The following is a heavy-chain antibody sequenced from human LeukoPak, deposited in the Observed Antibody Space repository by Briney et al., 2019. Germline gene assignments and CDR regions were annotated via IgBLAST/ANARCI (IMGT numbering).Heavy chain of an antibody. CDR2: INHRGST. CDR1: GGSFSGFY. CDR3: ATTRTYYGDPHFDY. J-gene: IGHJ4*02. D-gene: IGHD4-17*01. V-gene: IGHV4-34*01. Sequence: SETLSPTCGVYGGSFSGFYWSWIRQPPGEGLEWIGEINHRGSTEYNPSLKSRVTISLGTSKNQFSLRLRSVTAADTAVYYCATTRTYYGDPHFDYWGQGTLVTVSS.